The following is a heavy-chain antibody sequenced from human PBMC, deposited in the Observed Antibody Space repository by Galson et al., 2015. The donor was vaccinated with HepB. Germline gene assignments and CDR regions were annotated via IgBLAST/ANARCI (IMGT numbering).Heavy chain of an antibody. V-gene: IGHV3-30*18. D-gene: IGHD3-3*01. CDR3: TKDRGAISPYYGMDV. CDR2: ISYDGESK. CDR1: GFFFRTFG. J-gene: IGHJ6*02. Sequence: SLRLSCAGSGFFFRTFGMHWVRQAPGKGLEWVAVISYDGESKSYADPVKGRFTTSRDNSKNTLYLEMNSLRAEDTAIYYCTKDRGAISPYYGMDVWGQGTTVTVSS.